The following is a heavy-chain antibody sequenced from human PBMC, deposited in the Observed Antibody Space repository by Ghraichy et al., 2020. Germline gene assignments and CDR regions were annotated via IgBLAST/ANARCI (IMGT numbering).Heavy chain of an antibody. D-gene: IGHD2-21*01. V-gene: IGHV3-53*01. CDR3: ARDRRYCGNNCYLYYYYGMDG. Sequence: GSLRLSCAASGLGVSSNYMSWVRQAPGKGLEWVAILYSDGTPFYADSVRGRFTISRDESRNTMYLQMNTLRAEDTAVYYCARDRRYCGNNCYLYYYYGMDGRGRGTNVNVSS. CDR1: GLGVSSNY. J-gene: IGHJ6*02. CDR2: LYSDGTP.